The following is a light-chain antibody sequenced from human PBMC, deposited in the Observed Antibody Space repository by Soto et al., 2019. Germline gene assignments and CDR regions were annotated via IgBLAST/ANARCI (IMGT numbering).Light chain of an antibody. CDR1: SSNIGSNY. CDR3: AAWDDSLSGSYV. J-gene: IGLJ1*01. V-gene: IGLV1-47*01. CDR2: GNN. Sequence: QSVLTQPPSASGTPGQRVTISCSGSSSNIGSNYVYWYQQLPGTAPKLLTYGNNHRPSGVPDRFSGSKSGTSASLAISGLRSEDEADYYCAAWDDSLSGSYVFGTGTKVTVL.